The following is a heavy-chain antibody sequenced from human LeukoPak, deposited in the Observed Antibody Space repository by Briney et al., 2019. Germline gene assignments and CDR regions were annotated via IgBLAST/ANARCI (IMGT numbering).Heavy chain of an antibody. D-gene: IGHD3-22*01. J-gene: IGHJ4*02. CDR1: GFTFSSYA. CDR2: ISYDGSNK. CDR3: ARAPYYYDSSGYPDY. Sequence: GGSLRLSCAASGFTFSSYAMSWVRQAPGKGLEWVAVISYDGSNKYYADSVKGRFTISRDNSKNTLYLQMNSLRAEDTAVYYCARAPYYYDSSGYPDYWGQGTLVTVSS. V-gene: IGHV3-30-3*01.